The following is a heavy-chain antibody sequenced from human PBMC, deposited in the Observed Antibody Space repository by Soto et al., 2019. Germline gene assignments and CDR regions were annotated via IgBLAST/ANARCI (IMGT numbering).Heavy chain of an antibody. CDR3: ASQTGDLWYFDL. V-gene: IGHV1-69*02. D-gene: IGHD7-27*01. CDR1: GGAFSSRT. Sequence: GTSVKVSCKASGGAFSSRTTSSVQQAPGQGLEWMGRIIPILGIANYAQKFQGRVTITADKSTSTAYMELSSLRSEDTAVYYCASQTGDLWYFDLWGRGTLVTVSS. CDR2: IIPILGIA. J-gene: IGHJ2*01.